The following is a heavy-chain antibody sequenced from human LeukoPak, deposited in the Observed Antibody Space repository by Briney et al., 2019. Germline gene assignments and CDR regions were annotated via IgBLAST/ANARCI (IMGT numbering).Heavy chain of an antibody. CDR1: GGSISSGDCY. CDR2: ISYSGST. V-gene: IGHV4-30-4*01. Sequence: SETLSLTCTVSGGSISSGDCYWSWIRQPPGKGLEWIGYISYSGSTYYNPSLKSRVAISVDTSKNQFSLKLSSVTAADTAVYYCARQGRFSYFGMDVWGQGTTVTVSS. D-gene: IGHD3-3*01. J-gene: IGHJ6*02. CDR3: ARQGRFSYFGMDV.